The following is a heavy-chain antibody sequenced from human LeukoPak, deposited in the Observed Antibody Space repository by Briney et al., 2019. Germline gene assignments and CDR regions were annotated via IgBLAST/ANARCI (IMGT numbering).Heavy chain of an antibody. D-gene: IGHD2-15*01. CDR3: AREGCSGGSCQNYYYYGMDV. V-gene: IGHV3-7*01. Sequence: GGSLRLSCAASGFTFSSYWMSWVRQAPGKGLEWVANIKQDGSEKYYVDSVKGRFTISRDNAKNSLYQQMNSLRAEDTAVYYCAREGCSGGSCQNYYYYGMDVWGQGTTVTVSS. J-gene: IGHJ6*02. CDR2: IKQDGSEK. CDR1: GFTFSSYW.